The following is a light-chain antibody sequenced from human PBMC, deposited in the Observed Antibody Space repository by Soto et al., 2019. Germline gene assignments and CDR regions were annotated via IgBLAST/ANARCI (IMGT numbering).Light chain of an antibody. CDR3: QQYNNHSWP. V-gene: IGKV1-5*01. Sequence: DIQMTQSPSALSASVGDRVTISCRASHSIATFLAWCQQKPGKAPKLLIYDASTLESGVPSRFSGSGSGAEFTLTISGLQPDDFATYYCQQYNNHSWPFGQGTKV. J-gene: IGKJ1*01. CDR1: HSIATF. CDR2: DAS.